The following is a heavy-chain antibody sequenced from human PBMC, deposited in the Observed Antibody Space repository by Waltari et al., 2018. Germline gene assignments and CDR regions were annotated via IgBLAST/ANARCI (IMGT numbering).Heavy chain of an antibody. CDR2: VDPEDVET. V-gene: IGHV1-69-2*01. CDR3: ATAPIVGGENY. D-gene: IGHD1-26*01. J-gene: IGHJ4*02. Sequence: EVQLVQSGAEVKKPGATVKISCKASGYTFTDYYMQWVQQAPGKGLEWMGRVDPEDVETIYAEKFHGRVTITADTSTDTAYMELSSLRSEDTAVYYCATAPIVGGENYWGQGTLVTVSS. CDR1: GYTFTDYY.